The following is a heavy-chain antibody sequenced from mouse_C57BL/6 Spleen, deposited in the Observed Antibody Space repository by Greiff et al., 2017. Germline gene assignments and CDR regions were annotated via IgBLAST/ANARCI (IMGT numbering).Heavy chain of an antibody. J-gene: IGHJ2*01. Sequence: QVQLQQSGAELVKPGASVKISCTASGYAFSSYWMTWVKQRPGKGLEWIGQLYPGVGDTNYNGKFKGKATLTADKSSSTAYMQLRSLTSEDSAVYFCARDWAYWGQGTTLTVSS. D-gene: IGHD4-1*01. CDR1: GYAFSSYW. V-gene: IGHV1-80*01. CDR3: ARDWAY. CDR2: LYPGVGDT.